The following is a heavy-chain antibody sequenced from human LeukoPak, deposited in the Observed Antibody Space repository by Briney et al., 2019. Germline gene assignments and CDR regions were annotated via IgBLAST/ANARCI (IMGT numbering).Heavy chain of an antibody. V-gene: IGHV1-18*01. J-gene: IGHJ4*02. CDR3: ARDQTFYFDSGGPNFDF. CDR2: ISAYNGDT. Sequence: ASVNVSCKPSGYTFFSFGISWVRQAPGQGLEWMGWISAYNGDTKYAQKFQGRATMTMDTSTSTAYMELRSLRADDTAVYYCARDQTFYFDSGGPNFDFWGQGSLVTVSS. D-gene: IGHD3-22*01. CDR1: GYTFFSFG.